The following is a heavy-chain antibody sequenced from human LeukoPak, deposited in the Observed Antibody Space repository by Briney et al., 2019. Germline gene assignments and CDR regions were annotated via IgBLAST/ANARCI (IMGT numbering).Heavy chain of an antibody. D-gene: IGHD1-26*01. Sequence: ASVKVSCKASGYTFTSYGISWVRQAPGQGLEWMGWMNPNSGNTGYAQKFQGRVTMTRNTSISTAYMELSSLRSEDTAVYYCARDYRRYYYYYGMDVWGQGTTVTVSS. CDR1: GYTFTSYG. CDR3: ARDYRRYYYYYGMDV. V-gene: IGHV1-8*02. CDR2: MNPNSGNT. J-gene: IGHJ6*02.